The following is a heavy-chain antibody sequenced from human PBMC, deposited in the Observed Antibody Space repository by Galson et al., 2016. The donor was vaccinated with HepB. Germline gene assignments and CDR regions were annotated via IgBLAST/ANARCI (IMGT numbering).Heavy chain of an antibody. D-gene: IGHD3-10*01. CDR1: GFNFISYG. Sequence: SLRLSCAASGFNFISYGMHWVRQAPGKGLEWVAVTWFDGNYKDYAESVKGRITVSRVNTKNTLSLQLDSLRAEDTAVYHGARAREYFGSGSYLDYWGQGTLVIVSS. J-gene: IGHJ4*02. V-gene: IGHV3-33*01. CDR3: ARAREYFGSGSYLDY. CDR2: TWFDGNYK.